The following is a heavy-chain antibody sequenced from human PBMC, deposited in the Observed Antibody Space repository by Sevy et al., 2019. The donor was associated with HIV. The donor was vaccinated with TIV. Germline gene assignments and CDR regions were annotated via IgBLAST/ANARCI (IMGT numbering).Heavy chain of an antibody. CDR3: ARDTGGIGMDV. CDR2: IKKDGSDK. V-gene: IGHV3-7*01. D-gene: IGHD6-13*01. Sequence: GGSLRLSCAASGFTFSSHWMTWVRQAPGKGLEGVAKIKKDGSDKNYVDSVKGRFTISRDNAKNSLSLQMNSLRAEDTAVYYCARDTGGIGMDVWGQGTTVTVSS. CDR1: GFTFSSHW. J-gene: IGHJ6*02.